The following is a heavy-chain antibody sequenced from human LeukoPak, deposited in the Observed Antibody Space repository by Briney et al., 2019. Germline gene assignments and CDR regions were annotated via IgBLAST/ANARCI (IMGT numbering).Heavy chain of an antibody. Sequence: ASVKVSCKVSGYTFTSYYMHWVRQAPGQGLEWMGIINPSGGSTSYAQKFQGRVTMTRDMSTSTVYMELSSLRSEDTAVYYCARGVYYYDSSGYYYDARFDYWGQGTLVTVSS. V-gene: IGHV1-46*01. J-gene: IGHJ4*02. D-gene: IGHD3-22*01. CDR2: INPSGGST. CDR1: GYTFTSYY. CDR3: ARGVYYYDSSGYYYDARFDY.